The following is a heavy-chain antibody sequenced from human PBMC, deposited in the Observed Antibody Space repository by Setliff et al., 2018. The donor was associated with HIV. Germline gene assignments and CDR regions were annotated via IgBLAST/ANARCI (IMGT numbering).Heavy chain of an antibody. D-gene: IGHD3-22*01. CDR3: VRDFHDSSGYSDF. CDR2: ISTSTRTI. Sequence: PGGSLRLSCAASGFTFDDYAMHWVRQAPGKGLEWISYISTSTRTIYYADSVKGRFTISRDNARNSLYLQMNSLRVEDTAVYYCVRDFHDSSGYSDFWGQGTLVTVSS. V-gene: IGHV3-48*04. CDR1: GFTFDDYA. J-gene: IGHJ4*02.